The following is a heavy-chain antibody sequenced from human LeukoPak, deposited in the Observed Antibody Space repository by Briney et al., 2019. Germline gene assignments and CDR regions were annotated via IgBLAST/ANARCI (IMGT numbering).Heavy chain of an antibody. CDR1: GGSISNYY. J-gene: IGHJ3*02. CDR3: ARAWGTDSAFDI. D-gene: IGHD1-14*01. Sequence: SETLSLTCTVSGGSISNYYWSWIRQPPGKGLEWIGYIYRSGSTNYNPSLKSRVAISVDTSKNQFSLNLKSVAAADTAVYYCARAWGTDSAFDIWGQRTMVTVSS. V-gene: IGHV4-59*01. CDR2: IYRSGST.